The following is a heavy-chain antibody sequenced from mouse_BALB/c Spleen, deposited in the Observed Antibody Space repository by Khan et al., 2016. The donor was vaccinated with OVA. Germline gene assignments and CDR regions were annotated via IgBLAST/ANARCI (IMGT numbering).Heavy chain of an antibody. CDR1: GYSITSDYA. Sequence: EVQLQESGPGLVKPSQSLSLTCTVTGYSITSDYAWNWIRQFPGNKLEWMGCISYSGSTNYSPSLKSRISITRDTSKNQFFLQLNSVTAEDTATYYCASELGRYYAMDYWGKEPQSPSPQ. J-gene: IGHJ4*01. CDR2: ISYSGST. D-gene: IGHD4-1*01. V-gene: IGHV3-2*02. CDR3: ASELGRYYAMDY.